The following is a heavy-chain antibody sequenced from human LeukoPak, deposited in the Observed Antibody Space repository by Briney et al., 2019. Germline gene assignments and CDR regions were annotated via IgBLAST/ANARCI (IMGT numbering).Heavy chain of an antibody. V-gene: IGHV1-18*01. D-gene: IGHD2-15*01. CDR1: GYTFTSYG. CDR2: ISAYNGNT. CDR3: ARDYVRISSELDYYYGMDV. Sequence: ASVKVSCKASGYTFTSYGISWVRQAPGQGLEWMGWISAYNGNTNYAQKLQGRVTMTTDTSTSTAYMELRSLRSDDTAVYYCARDYVRISSELDYYYGMDVWGQGTTVTVYS. J-gene: IGHJ6*02.